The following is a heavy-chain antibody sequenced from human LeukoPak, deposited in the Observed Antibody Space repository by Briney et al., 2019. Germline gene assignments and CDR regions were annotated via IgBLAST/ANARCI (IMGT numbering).Heavy chain of an antibody. J-gene: IGHJ4*02. CDR1: GFTFSSYG. V-gene: IGHV3-30*03. CDR3: ATSLDCGGDRYLYDY. Sequence: PGGSLRLSCAASGFTFSSYGMHWVRQAPGKGLEWVAVISYDGSNKYYADSVKGRFTISRDNSKNTLYLQMNSLRAEDTAVYYCATSLDCGGDRYLYDYWGQGTLVTVSS. D-gene: IGHD2-21*02. CDR2: ISYDGSNK.